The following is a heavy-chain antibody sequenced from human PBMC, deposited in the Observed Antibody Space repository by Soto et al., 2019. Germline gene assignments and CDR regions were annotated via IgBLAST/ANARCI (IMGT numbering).Heavy chain of an antibody. Sequence: EVQLVESGGGLVKPGGSLRLSCAASGFTFSSYSMNWVRQAPGKGLAWVSSISSSSSYIYYADSVKGRFTISRDNAKNSLYLQMNSLRAEDTAAYYCARERFLRHGSDDAFDIWGQGTMVTVSS. CDR1: GFTFSSYS. J-gene: IGHJ3*02. CDR3: ARERFLRHGSDDAFDI. D-gene: IGHD6-19*01. CDR2: ISSSSSYI. V-gene: IGHV3-21*01.